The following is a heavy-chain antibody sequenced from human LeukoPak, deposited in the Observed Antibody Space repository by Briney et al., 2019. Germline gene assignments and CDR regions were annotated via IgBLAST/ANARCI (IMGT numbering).Heavy chain of an antibody. CDR2: MYYRGTT. D-gene: IGHD3-22*01. V-gene: IGHV4-39*01. CDR1: GGSISSRSYH. Sequence: SETLSLTCTVSGGSISSRSYHWGWIRQPPGKGLEGIGSMYYRGTTYYNPSRKRRVTITADTSKNQSSLNLSSVTAADTAVYYCARLSRLTMTQPVDSWGQGTLVTVSS. CDR3: ARLSRLTMTQPVDS. J-gene: IGHJ4*02.